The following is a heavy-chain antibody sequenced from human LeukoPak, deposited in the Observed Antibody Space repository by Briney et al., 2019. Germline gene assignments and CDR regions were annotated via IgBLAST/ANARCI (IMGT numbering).Heavy chain of an antibody. D-gene: IGHD1-14*01. J-gene: IGHJ4*02. Sequence: PGGSLRLSCAASEFTFSSYAMGWVRQAPGKGLEWVSAISASGDSTYYADSVKGRFTVSRDNSKNTLYLQMHSLRAEDTAVYYCARGVEPLAANTLAYWGQGTLVTVCS. CDR1: EFTFSSYA. CDR2: ISASGDST. CDR3: ARGVEPLAANTLAY. V-gene: IGHV3-23*01.